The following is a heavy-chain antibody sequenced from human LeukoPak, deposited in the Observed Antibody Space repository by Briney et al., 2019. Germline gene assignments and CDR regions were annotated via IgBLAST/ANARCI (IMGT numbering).Heavy chain of an antibody. Sequence: GASVKVSCKVSGYTLTELSIHWVRQAPGQGLEWMGWITPSGGTNYPQKFQGRVAITWDTSITTAYMDLSRLTSDDTAVYYCARDRYGDGFAHLDYWGQGALVTVSS. CDR2: ITPSGGT. CDR3: ARDRYGDGFAHLDY. D-gene: IGHD5-24*01. CDR1: GYTLTELS. V-gene: IGHV1-2*02. J-gene: IGHJ4*02.